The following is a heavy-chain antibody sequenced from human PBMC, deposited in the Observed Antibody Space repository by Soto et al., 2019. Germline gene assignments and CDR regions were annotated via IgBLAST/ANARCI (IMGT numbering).Heavy chain of an antibody. Sequence: QVQLVQSGAEVKKPGASVKVSCKASGYTFTSYYMHWVRQAPGQGLEWMGIINPSGGSTNYAQKFQGRVTMTRDTSTSTVYMELSSLRSEDTAVYYCARETGYYDSSGYSHIYFFDYWGQGTLVTVCS. CDR2: INPSGGST. J-gene: IGHJ4*02. D-gene: IGHD3-22*01. CDR1: GYTFTSYY. CDR3: ARETGYYDSSGYSHIYFFDY. V-gene: IGHV1-46*01.